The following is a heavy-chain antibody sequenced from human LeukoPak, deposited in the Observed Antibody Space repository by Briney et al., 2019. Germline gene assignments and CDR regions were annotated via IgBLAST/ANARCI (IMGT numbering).Heavy chain of an antibody. V-gene: IGHV1-69*05. CDR1: GGTFSSYA. J-gene: IGHJ5*02. D-gene: IGHD2-2*01. CDR2: IIPIFGTA. CDR3: ARGGLVVGVSNWFDP. Sequence: ASVKVSCKASGGTFSSYAISWARQAPGQGLEWMGRIIPIFGTANYAQKFQGRVTITTDESTSTAYMELSSLRSEDTAVYYCARGGLVVGVSNWFDPWGQGTLVTVSS.